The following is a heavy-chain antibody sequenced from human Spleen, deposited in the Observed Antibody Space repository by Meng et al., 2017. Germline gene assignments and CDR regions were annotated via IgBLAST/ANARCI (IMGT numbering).Heavy chain of an antibody. D-gene: IGHD1-26*01. Sequence: VQLVQSGAEVKKPGASVKVSCKPSGYNFPDYYIHWVRRAPGQGLEWMGRINPKSGDTHYAQKFQARVTMTGDTSISTAYMELSRLRPDDTAIYYCAIFVGASLPFDSWGPGTLVTVSS. CDR2: INPKSGDT. CDR1: GYNFPDYY. J-gene: IGHJ4*02. V-gene: IGHV1-2*06. CDR3: AIFVGASLPFDS.